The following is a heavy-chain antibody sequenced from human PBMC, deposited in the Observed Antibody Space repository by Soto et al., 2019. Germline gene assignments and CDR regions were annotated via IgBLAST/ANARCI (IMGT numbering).Heavy chain of an antibody. CDR2: ISYDGTDK. J-gene: IGHJ5*01. D-gene: IGHD3-10*01. CDR1: GSIFRSHS. CDR3: AKDFGYGSGTYFDC. Sequence: GSLRLSCAASGSIFRSHSMHWVRQAPGKGLEWVAVISYDGTDKYYTDSVKGRFTISRDNSKDTLYLQMNSLRPEDTAVYYCAKDFGYGSGTYFDCWGQGTLVTVSS. V-gene: IGHV3-30*18.